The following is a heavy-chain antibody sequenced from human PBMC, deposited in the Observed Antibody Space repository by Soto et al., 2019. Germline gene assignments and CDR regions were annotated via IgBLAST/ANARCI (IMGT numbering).Heavy chain of an antibody. V-gene: IGHV6-1*01. CDR3: IGERLVQNADYGMDV. CDR1: GDSVSSNSAA. J-gene: IGHJ6*02. Sequence: SQTLSLTCAISGDSVSSNSAAWNWIRQSPSRGLEWLGRTYYRSKWYNDYAVSVKSRITINPATSKNQFSLQLNSVTPEDTAVYYCIGERLVQNADYGMDVWGQGTTVTVS. CDR2: TYYRSKWYN. D-gene: IGHD6-19*01.